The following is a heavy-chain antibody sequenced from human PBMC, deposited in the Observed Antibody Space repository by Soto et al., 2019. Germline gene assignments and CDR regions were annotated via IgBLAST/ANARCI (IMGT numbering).Heavy chain of an antibody. CDR1: GFSFSSYW. Sequence: EVQLVESGGTLVQPGGSLRLSCADSGFSFSSYWMHWVRQGPGKGLVWVARINTDGSSTNYADSVKGRFTISRDNAKNTRYLQMNRLRAEDTAVYYCARSPGGYYIDWGQGTMVTVSS. V-gene: IGHV3-74*01. D-gene: IGHD3-9*01. J-gene: IGHJ3*01. CDR2: INTDGSST. CDR3: ARSPGGYYID.